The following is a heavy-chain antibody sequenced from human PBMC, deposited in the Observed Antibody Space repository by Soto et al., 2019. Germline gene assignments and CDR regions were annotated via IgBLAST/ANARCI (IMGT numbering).Heavy chain of an antibody. Sequence: PGGSLRLSCAASGFTFSSYGMDWVRQAPGKGLEWVAVISYDGSNKYYADSVKGRFTISRDNSKNTLYLQMNSLRAEDTAVYYCAKGLRGSYNENAFDIWGQGTMVTVSS. D-gene: IGHD1-26*01. J-gene: IGHJ3*02. CDR1: GFTFSSYG. CDR3: AKGLRGSYNENAFDI. V-gene: IGHV3-30*18. CDR2: ISYDGSNK.